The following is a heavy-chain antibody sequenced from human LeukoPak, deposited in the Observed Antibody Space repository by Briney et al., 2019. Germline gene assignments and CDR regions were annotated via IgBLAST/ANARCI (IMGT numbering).Heavy chain of an antibody. J-gene: IGHJ1*01. D-gene: IGHD3-22*01. Sequence: PGGSLRLSCAASGFTFSRYWMHWVRHAPGKGLVWVSRIKSDGSTNYADSVKGRFTISRDNAKNTVSLQMNSLRAEDTGEYYCARAPAEIGGYYPEYFRHWGQGTLVTVSS. CDR1: GFTFSRYW. V-gene: IGHV3-74*01. CDR2: IKSDGST. CDR3: ARAPAEIGGYYPEYFRH.